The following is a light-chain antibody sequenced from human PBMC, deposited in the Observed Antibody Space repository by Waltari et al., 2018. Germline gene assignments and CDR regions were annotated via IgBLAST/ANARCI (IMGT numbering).Light chain of an antibody. CDR2: NNK. V-gene: IGLV1-44*01. CDR1: SSNIGLNT. Sequence: QSVLSQPPSVIGTPGQGVTISCSGSSSNIGLNTHNWYQHLPRTAPKLLIYNNKQRPSGVPDRFSGSKSGTSASLAISGLRSEDEADYYCAAWDDSLNGWVFGGGTKLTVL. CDR3: AAWDDSLNGWV. J-gene: IGLJ3*02.